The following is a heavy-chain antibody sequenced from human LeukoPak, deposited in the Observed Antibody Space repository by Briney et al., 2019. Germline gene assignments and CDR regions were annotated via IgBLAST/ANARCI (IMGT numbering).Heavy chain of an antibody. CDR1: GYNFRTYF. V-gene: IGHV1-46*01. D-gene: IGHD3-3*01. CDR2: FNPLSDTA. CDR3: TRGGITILGVGETNWFDP. J-gene: IGHJ5*02. Sequence: ASVKISCKSSGYNFRTYFIHWVRQAPGQGLEWMTIFNPLSDTATNAQKFQGRVTITSDMSTGTVYMELSSLTSDDTALYYCTRGGITILGVGETNWFDPWGQGTLVIVSS.